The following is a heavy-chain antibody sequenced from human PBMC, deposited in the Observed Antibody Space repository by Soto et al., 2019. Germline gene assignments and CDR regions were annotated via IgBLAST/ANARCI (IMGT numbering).Heavy chain of an antibody. J-gene: IGHJ6*02. CDR3: ARFVSSCSATSCSTRAYI. Sequence: SETLSLTCTVSGGFVNSDTHSWSWIRQTPGKRLEWIGFIYSGGSTKNPSLRSRVTMSVDTSKNQFSLKLRSVIVADTAVYHCARFVSSCSATSCSTRAYIWGQGITVTVSS. CDR2: IYSGGST. CDR1: GGFVNSDTHS. D-gene: IGHD2-15*01. V-gene: IGHV4-61*01.